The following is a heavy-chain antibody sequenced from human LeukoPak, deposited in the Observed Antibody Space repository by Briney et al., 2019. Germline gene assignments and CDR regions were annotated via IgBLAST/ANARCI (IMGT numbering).Heavy chain of an antibody. CDR3: AREGTARDAFDI. D-gene: IGHD2-21*02. CDR2: IYSAAGP. CDR1: GFTISSNY. V-gene: IGHV3-53*05. J-gene: IGHJ3*02. Sequence: GGSLRLSCAASGFTISSNYMTWVRQAPGKGLEWVSVIYSAAGPYYADSVKGRFTISRDNSKNTLYLQMTSLRGEDTAMYYCAREGTARDAFDIWGQGTMVTVSS.